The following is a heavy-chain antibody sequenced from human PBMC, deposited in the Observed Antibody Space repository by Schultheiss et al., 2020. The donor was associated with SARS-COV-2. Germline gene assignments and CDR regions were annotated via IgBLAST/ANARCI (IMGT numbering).Heavy chain of an antibody. J-gene: IGHJ4*02. CDR1: GFTFSRYA. CDR3: AKDIPYYYDSSGYYPSFDY. D-gene: IGHD3-22*01. V-gene: IGHV3-30*04. Sequence: GESLKISCAASGFTFSRYAMHWVRQAPGKGLEWVAVISYDGSNKYYADSVKGRFTISRDNSKNTLYLQMNSLRAEDTAVYYCAKDIPYYYDSSGYYPSFDYWGQGTLVTVSS. CDR2: ISYDGSNK.